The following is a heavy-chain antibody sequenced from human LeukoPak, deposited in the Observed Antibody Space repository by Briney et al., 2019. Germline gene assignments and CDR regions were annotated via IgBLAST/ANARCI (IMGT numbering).Heavy chain of an antibody. Sequence: GGSLRLSCAASGFSFSYYEMNWVRQAPGKGMEWVSYINTDGSTIYEADSVKGRFTISRDNAKNSLYLQMNSLRAEDTAVYYCARRAGAYSHPYDYWGQGTLVTVSS. D-gene: IGHD4/OR15-4a*01. J-gene: IGHJ4*02. CDR3: ARRAGAYSHPYDY. CDR1: GFSFSYYE. CDR2: INTDGSTI. V-gene: IGHV3-48*03.